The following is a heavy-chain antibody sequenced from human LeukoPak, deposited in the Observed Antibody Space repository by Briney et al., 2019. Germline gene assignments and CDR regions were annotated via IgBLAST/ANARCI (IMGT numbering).Heavy chain of an antibody. CDR1: GYTFTGYY. D-gene: IGHD3-10*01. Sequence: GASVKVSCKASGYTFTGYYMHWVRQAPGKGLEWMGGFDPEDGETIYAQKFQGRVTMTEDTSTDTAYMELSSLRSEDTAVYYCATDPGSGEYYFDYWGQGTLVTVSS. CDR2: FDPEDGET. CDR3: ATDPGSGEYYFDY. J-gene: IGHJ4*02. V-gene: IGHV1-24*01.